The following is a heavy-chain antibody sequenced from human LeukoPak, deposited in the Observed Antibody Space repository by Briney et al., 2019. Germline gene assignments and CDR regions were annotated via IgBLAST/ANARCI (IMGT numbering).Heavy chain of an antibody. CDR3: ARGLIVATTNDYFDY. CDR1: GGSISSYS. J-gene: IGHJ4*02. CDR2: IYGGNT. D-gene: IGHD5-12*01. Sequence: SETLSLTCTVSGGSISSYSWDWIRQPPGNGLEWIGRIYGGNTNYNPSLKSRVTISVDTSKNQFSLKLSSVTAADTAVYFCARGLIVATTNDYFDYWGQGTLVTVSS. V-gene: IGHV4-59*12.